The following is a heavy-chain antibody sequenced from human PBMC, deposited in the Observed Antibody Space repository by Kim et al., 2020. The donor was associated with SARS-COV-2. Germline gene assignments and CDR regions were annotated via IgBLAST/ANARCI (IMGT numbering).Heavy chain of an antibody. CDR2: ISGSGGST. V-gene: IGHV3-23*01. CDR3: AKIGDYYDSSGYPYGMDV. J-gene: IGHJ6*02. CDR1: GFTFSSYA. Sequence: GGSLRLSCAASGFTFSSYAMSWVRQAPGKGLEWVSAISGSGGSTYYADSVKGRFTISRDNSKNTLYLQMKSLRAEDTAVYYCAKIGDYYDSSGYPYGMDVWGQGTTVTVSS. D-gene: IGHD3-22*01.